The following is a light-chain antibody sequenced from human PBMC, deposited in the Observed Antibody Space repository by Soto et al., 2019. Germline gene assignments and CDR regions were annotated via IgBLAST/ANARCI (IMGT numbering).Light chain of an antibody. CDR3: ETWDTNVVV. J-gene: IGLJ2*01. Sequence: QSVLTQSSSASASLGSSVKLTCTLSSEHSTYIIAWHQQQPGKAPRYLMKLEGSGSYNKGSGIPDRFSGSSSGADRYLTISNLQFEDEADYYCETWDTNVVVFGGETKLTVL. CDR1: SEHSTYI. V-gene: IGLV4-60*02. CDR2: LEGSGSY.